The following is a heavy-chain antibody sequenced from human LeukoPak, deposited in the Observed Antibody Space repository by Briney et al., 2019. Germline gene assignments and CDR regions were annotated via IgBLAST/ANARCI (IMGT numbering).Heavy chain of an antibody. D-gene: IGHD6-13*01. CDR1: GFTFSSYA. CDR2: ISGSGGST. CDR3: AKDLAAAGYYYYGMDV. Sequence: PGGSLRLSCAASGFTFSSYAMSWVRQAPGKGLEWVSAISGSGGSTYYADSVKGRFTISRDNSKNTLYLQMNSLRAEDTAVYCCAKDLAAAGYYYYGMDVWGQGTTVTVSS. J-gene: IGHJ6*02. V-gene: IGHV3-23*01.